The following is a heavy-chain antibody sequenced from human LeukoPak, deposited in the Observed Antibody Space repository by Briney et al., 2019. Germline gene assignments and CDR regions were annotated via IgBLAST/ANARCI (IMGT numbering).Heavy chain of an antibody. CDR2: IYYSGST. CDR1: GGSISRYY. V-gene: IGHV4-39*01. Sequence: SETLSLTCTVSGGSISRYYWSWIRQPPGKGLEWIGSIYYSGSTYYNPSLKSRVTISVDTSKNQFSLKLSSVTAADTAVYYCARRWFVLRFLEWFPDAFDIWGQGTMVTVSS. CDR3: ARRWFVLRFLEWFPDAFDI. J-gene: IGHJ3*02. D-gene: IGHD3-3*01.